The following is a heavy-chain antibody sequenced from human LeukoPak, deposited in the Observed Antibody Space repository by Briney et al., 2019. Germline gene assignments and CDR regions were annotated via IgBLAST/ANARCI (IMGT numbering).Heavy chain of an antibody. D-gene: IGHD4-23*01. Sequence: GGSLRLSCAAAQSTFYSYWMHWVRLVPGKGLAWVSRVKSDGTSTTYADSVKGRFTVSRDNAQNTLYLQMDSLRVDDTAVYYCAGGGFSGFDHWGQGILVTVSS. CDR3: AGGGFSGFDH. V-gene: IGHV3-74*03. J-gene: IGHJ4*02. CDR2: VKSDGTST. CDR1: QSTFYSYW.